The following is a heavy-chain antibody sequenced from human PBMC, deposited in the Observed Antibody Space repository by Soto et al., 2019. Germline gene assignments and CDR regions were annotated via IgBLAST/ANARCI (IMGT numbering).Heavy chain of an antibody. D-gene: IGHD1-26*01. CDR2: IWYDGSNK. V-gene: IGHV3-33*01. Sequence: QVQLVESGGGVVQPGRSLRLSCESSGFTFTNYGMHWVRQAPGKGLEWVAVIWYDGSNKYYADSVKGRFTISRDNYKKTLYLQMNSMRAEDTAGYYFARDGDVNLLVATIRHGYWGQGTLGTVSS. CDR3: ARDGDVNLLVATIRHGY. J-gene: IGHJ4*02. CDR1: GFTFTNYG.